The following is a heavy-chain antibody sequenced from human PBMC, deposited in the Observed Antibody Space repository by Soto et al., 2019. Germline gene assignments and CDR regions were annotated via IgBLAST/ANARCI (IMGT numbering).Heavy chain of an antibody. CDR3: ARELELLDYFDY. CDR1: GGSFSGYY. J-gene: IGHJ4*02. V-gene: IGHV4-34*01. Sequence: SETLSLTCAVYGGSFSGYYWSWIRQPPGKGLEWIGEINHSGSTNYNPSLKSRVTISVDTSKNQFSLKLSSVTAADTAVYYCARELELLDYFDYWGQVTRVTVSS. CDR2: INHSGST. D-gene: IGHD1-7*01.